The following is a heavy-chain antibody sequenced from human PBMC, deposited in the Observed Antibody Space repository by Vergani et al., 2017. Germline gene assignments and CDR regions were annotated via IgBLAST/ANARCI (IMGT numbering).Heavy chain of an antibody. Sequence: QVTLKESGPVLVKPTETLTLTCTVSGFSLSNARMGVSWIRQPPGKALEWLAHIFSNDEKYYSTSLKTRLTISKDTSKNQVVLTMTNMDPVDTATYYCARIRVTGTTLGYYYYYMDVWGKGTTVTVSS. CDR3: ARIRVTGTTLGYYYYYMDV. D-gene: IGHD1-7*01. CDR1: GFSLSNARMG. V-gene: IGHV2-26*01. J-gene: IGHJ6*03. CDR2: IFSNDEK.